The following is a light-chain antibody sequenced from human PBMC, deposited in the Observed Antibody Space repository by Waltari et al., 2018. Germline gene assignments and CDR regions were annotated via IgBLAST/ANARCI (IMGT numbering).Light chain of an antibody. CDR1: QYVSSN. V-gene: IGKV3-15*01. J-gene: IGKJ1*01. CDR2: AAS. Sequence: DIVMTQSQATLSLSPGDRATLSCRASQYVSSNLAWYQQKPGQAPRLLIYAASTRATGIPGRFSGSGSGTEFTLSISGLQSEDFALYYCQQYNAWPRTFGQGTKVEIK. CDR3: QQYNAWPRT.